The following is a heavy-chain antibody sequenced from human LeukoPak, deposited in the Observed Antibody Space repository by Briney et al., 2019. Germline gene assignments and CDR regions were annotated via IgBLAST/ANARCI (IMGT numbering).Heavy chain of an antibody. CDR2: ISSSGSTI. D-gene: IGHD3-22*01. CDR3: ARDGFYYYDSSGYDY. V-gene: IGHV3-11*01. J-gene: IGHJ4*02. CDR1: GFTFSDYY. Sequence: PGGSLRLSCAASGFTFSDYYMSWIRQAPGKGLEWVSYISSSGSTIYYADSVKGRFTISRDNAKNSLYLQMNSLRAGDTAVYYCARDGFYYYDSSGYDYWGQGTLVTVSS.